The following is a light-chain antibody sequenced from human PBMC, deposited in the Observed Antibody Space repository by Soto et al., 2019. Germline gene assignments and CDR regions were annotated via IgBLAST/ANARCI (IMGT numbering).Light chain of an antibody. CDR3: QQYNSYPWT. CDR1: QSISTW. Sequence: DIQMTQSRSSLSASVVDRVTITCRASQSISTWLTWYQQKPGKAPKLLIYDASSLESGVPSRFSGSGSGTEFTLTISSLQPDDFATYYCQQYNSYPWTFGQGTKVDIK. V-gene: IGKV1-5*01. CDR2: DAS. J-gene: IGKJ1*01.